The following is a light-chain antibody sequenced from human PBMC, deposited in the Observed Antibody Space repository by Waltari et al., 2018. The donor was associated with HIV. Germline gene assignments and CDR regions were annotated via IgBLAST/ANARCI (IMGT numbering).Light chain of an antibody. V-gene: IGKV1-9*01. CDR2: SAS. Sequence: DIQLTQSPSFLSASVRGRVTITCRASQDISSPLAWDQQKPGKAPKLLIYSASTLESRVPARFSGTRFWTEFTLTISSLQPEDFATYYWLQLEPYPITFGQGTRLEIK. CDR3: LQLEPYPIT. CDR1: QDISSP. J-gene: IGKJ5*01.